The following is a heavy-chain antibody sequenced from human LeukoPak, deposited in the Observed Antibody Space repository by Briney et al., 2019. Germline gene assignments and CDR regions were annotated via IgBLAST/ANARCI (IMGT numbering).Heavy chain of an antibody. Sequence: GGSLRLSCEASGFTFNSHWMNWVRQAPGKGLEWLANIRPDGSEAVYVDSVRGRFTISRDNAKNLVYLQMSNLRAEDTAVYYCSGRSGFSSIYWGQGVLVTVSS. CDR2: IRPDGSEA. CDR3: SGRSGFSSIY. V-gene: IGHV3-7*01. CDR1: GFTFNSHW. D-gene: IGHD2-2*01. J-gene: IGHJ4*02.